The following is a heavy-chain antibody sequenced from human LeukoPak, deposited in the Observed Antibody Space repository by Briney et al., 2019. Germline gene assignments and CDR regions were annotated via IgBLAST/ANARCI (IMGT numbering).Heavy chain of an antibody. CDR1: GYTCTSYG. V-gene: IGHV1-18*01. CDR2: ISAYNGNT. CDR3: ARDQVQLERRGLRRYGWFDP. D-gene: IGHD1-1*01. J-gene: IGHJ5*02. Sequence: ASVKVSCKASGYTCTSYGISWVRQAPGQALEWMGWISAYNGNTNYAQKLQGRVTMTTDTSTSTAYMELRSLRSDDTAVYYCARDQVQLERRGLRRYGWFDPWGQGTLVTVSS.